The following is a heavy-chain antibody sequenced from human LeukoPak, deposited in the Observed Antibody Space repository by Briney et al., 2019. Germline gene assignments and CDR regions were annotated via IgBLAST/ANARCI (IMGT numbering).Heavy chain of an antibody. V-gene: IGHV3-30*02. D-gene: IGHD5-18*01. CDR1: GFTFSSYG. CDR2: IRYDGSNK. J-gene: IGHJ4*02. Sequence: PGGSLRLSCAASGFTFSSYGMHWVRQAPGKGLEWVAFIRYDGSNKYYADSVKGRFTISRDNSKNTLYLQMNSLRAEDTAVYYCARDWSLTAMVTVPYFDYWGQGTLVTVSS. CDR3: ARDWSLTAMVTVPYFDY.